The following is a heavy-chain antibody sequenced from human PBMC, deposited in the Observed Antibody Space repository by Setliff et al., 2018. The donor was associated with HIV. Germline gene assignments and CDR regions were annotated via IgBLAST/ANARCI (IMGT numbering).Heavy chain of an antibody. V-gene: IGHV4-34*01. CDR3: ARGHSYDSYGSYLRGFDI. CDR1: GGSFSGYY. J-gene: IGHJ3*02. CDR2: INHSEST. D-gene: IGHD3-22*01. Sequence: SETLSLTCAVYGGSFSGYYWSWIRQSPGKGLEWIGEINHSESTNYNPSVKRRVTISIDTSKNQISLKLSSVTAADTAVYYCARGHSYDSYGSYLRGFDIWGPGTMVTVSS.